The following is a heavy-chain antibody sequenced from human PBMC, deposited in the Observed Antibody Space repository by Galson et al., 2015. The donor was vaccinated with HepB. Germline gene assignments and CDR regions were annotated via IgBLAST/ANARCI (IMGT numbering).Heavy chain of an antibody. CDR3: AREADRLKDFDY. D-gene: IGHD5-12*01. CDR2: ITPNGDL. CDR1: GSTLTIYY. V-gene: IGHV1-46*01. Sequence: SVKVSCKASGSTLTIYYMHWVRQAPGQGLEWMGLITPNGDLIHAQKFQVRLTMTRDTSTNTVYMEFQNLMSEDTAVYFCAREADRLKDFDYWGQGTLVTVSS. J-gene: IGHJ4*02.